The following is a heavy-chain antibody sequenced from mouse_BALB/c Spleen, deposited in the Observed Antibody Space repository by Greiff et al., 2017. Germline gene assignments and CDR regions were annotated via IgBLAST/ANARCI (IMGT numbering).Heavy chain of an antibody. J-gene: IGHJ4*01. V-gene: IGHV1-4*01. Sequence: LQESGAELARPGASVKMSCKASGYTFTSYTMHWVKQRPGQGLEWIGYINPSSGYTNYNQKFKDKATLTADKSSSTAYMQLSSLTSEDSAVYYCAGSSYAMDYWGQGTSVTVSS. CDR2: INPSSGYT. D-gene: IGHD1-1*01. CDR3: AGSSYAMDY. CDR1: GYTFTSYT.